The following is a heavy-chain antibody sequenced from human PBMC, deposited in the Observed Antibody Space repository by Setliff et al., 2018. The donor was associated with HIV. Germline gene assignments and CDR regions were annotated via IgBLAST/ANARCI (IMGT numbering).Heavy chain of an antibody. J-gene: IGHJ4*02. V-gene: IGHV4-39*01. CDR2: MYYRGST. CDR1: GASIGRRSDC. D-gene: IGHD2-21*01. Sequence: SETLSLTCTVSGASIGRRSDCWGWIRQPPGKGLEWIGNMYYRGSTYYNPSLKSRVIISVDTSKNQFSLKLSSVTAADTAVYYCARQGSLCPDCYLDSWGQGTLVTVSS. CDR3: ARQGSLCPDCYLDS.